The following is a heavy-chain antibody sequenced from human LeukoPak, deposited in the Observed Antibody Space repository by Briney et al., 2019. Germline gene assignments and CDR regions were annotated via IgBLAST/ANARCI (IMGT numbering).Heavy chain of an antibody. CDR3: AREIADSSGHYYYMDV. D-gene: IGHD6-6*01. Sequence: ASVKVSCKASGYTFTSYDINWVRQATGQGLEWMGWMNPNSGNTGYAQKFQGGVTITRNTSISTAYMELSSLRSEDTAVYYCAREIADSSGHYYYMDVWGKGTTVTVSS. CDR1: GYTFTSYD. J-gene: IGHJ6*03. CDR2: MNPNSGNT. V-gene: IGHV1-8*01.